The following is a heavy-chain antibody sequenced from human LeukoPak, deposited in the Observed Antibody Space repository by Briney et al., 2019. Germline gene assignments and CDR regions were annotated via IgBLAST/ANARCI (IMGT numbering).Heavy chain of an antibody. CDR2: INPKSGGT. V-gene: IGHV1-2*02. CDR1: GYTFTSYD. J-gene: IGHJ4*02. CDR3: ARGSIVGATFDYFDY. Sequence: GASVKVSCKASGYTFTSYDINWVRQAPGQGLEWMGWINPKSGGTNYAQKFQGRVTMTRDTSISTAYMDLSRLRSDDTAVYYCARGSIVGATFDYFDYWGQGTLVTVSS. D-gene: IGHD1-26*01.